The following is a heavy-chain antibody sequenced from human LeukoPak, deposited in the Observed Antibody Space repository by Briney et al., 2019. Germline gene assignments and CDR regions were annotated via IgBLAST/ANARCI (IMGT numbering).Heavy chain of an antibody. V-gene: IGHV3-7*03. J-gene: IGHJ4*02. CDR2: IKADGGEK. D-gene: IGHD3-22*01. Sequence: GGSLRLSCAASGFTFSTYWMNWFRQTPGKGLEWVAKIKADGGEKDHVASVKGRFTISRDNSKNTLYLQMNSLRAEDTAVYYCAKAPLDLVVMHLGYWGQGTLVTVSS. CDR1: GFTFSTYW. CDR3: AKAPLDLVVMHLGY.